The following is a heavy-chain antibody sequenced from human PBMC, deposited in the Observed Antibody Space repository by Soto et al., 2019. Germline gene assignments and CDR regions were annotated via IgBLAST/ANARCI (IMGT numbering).Heavy chain of an antibody. CDR1: GFTFSSYG. CDR3: ARDYGSGQIPDY. Sequence: EVQLVESGGGLVKPGGSLRLSCAASGFTFSSYGMNWVRQAPGKGLEWVSSISSSSSYIYYADSVKGRFTISRDNAKNSLYLQMNSLRAEDTAVYYCARDYGSGQIPDYWGQGTLVTVSS. V-gene: IGHV3-21*01. D-gene: IGHD3-10*01. J-gene: IGHJ4*02. CDR2: ISSSSSYI.